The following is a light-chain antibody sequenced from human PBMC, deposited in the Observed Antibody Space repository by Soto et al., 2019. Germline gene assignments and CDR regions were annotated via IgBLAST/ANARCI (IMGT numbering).Light chain of an antibody. Sequence: EVVMTQSPATLSVSPGERATLSCRSSQSVRNGLAWYQQKPGQPPRLLIYDASTRATGIPARFSGSGFGTEFTLTISSLQSEDFAVYYCQQYAIRPPVTFVQGTRLDIE. J-gene: IGKJ5*01. V-gene: IGKV3-15*01. CDR2: DAS. CDR1: QSVRNG. CDR3: QQYAIRPPVT.